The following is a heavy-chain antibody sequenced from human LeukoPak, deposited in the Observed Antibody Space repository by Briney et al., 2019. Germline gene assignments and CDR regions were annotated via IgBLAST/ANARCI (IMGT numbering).Heavy chain of an antibody. D-gene: IGHD1-26*01. V-gene: IGHV1-24*01. J-gene: IGHJ6*03. CDR2: FDPEDGET. Sequence: EASVKVSCKVSGYILTELSMHWVRQARGKGLEGMGGFDPEDGETIYAQKFQGRVTMTEDTSTDTAYMELSSLRSEDTAVYYCATVHPYGGSYKGEYYYYMDVWGKGTTVTISS. CDR3: ATVHPYGGSYKGEYYYYMDV. CDR1: GYILTELS.